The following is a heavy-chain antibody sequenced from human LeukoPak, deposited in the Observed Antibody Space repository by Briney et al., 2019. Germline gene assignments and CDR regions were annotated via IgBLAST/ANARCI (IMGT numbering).Heavy chain of an antibody. CDR3: ATDGSGSYSWDD. J-gene: IGHJ4*02. CDR2: IYWRGST. D-gene: IGHD1-26*01. Sequence: SETLSLTCTVSGGSISSSSYYWGWVRQPPGKALEWIASIYWRGSTYYNPSLESRVTISVDTSKNQVSLKLTSVTAADTAVYYCATDGSGSYSWDDWGQGTLVTVSS. V-gene: IGHV4-39*07. CDR1: GGSISSSSYY.